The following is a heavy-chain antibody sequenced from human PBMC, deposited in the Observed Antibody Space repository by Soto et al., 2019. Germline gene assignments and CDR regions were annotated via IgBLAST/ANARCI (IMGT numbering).Heavy chain of an antibody. CDR2: MNPNSGNT. V-gene: IGHV1-8*01. D-gene: IGHD4-17*01. CDR3: ARVCRRTVTTYYYYYMDV. J-gene: IGHJ6*03. CDR1: GYTFTSYD. Sequence: QVQLVQSGAEVKKPGASVKVSCKASGYTFTSYDTNWVRQATGQGLEWMGWMNPNSGNTGYAQKFQGRVTMTRNTSISTAYMELSSLRSEDTAVYYCARVCRRTVTTYYYYYMDVWGKGTTVTVSS.